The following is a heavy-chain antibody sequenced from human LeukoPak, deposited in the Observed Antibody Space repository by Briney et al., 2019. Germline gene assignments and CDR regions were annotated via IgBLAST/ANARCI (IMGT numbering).Heavy chain of an antibody. CDR1: GFYFNAYL. V-gene: IGHV3-7*02. CDR2: IKQDGSQK. Sequence: GGSLRLSCVASGFYFNAYLMSWVRQAPGKGLEWVANIKQDGSQKFYLDSVKGRFTISRDNAKNTLYLQMNSLRAEDTAVYYCFFPGVTGKVYWGQGTLVTVSS. D-gene: IGHD2-8*02. CDR3: FFPGVTGKVY. J-gene: IGHJ4*02.